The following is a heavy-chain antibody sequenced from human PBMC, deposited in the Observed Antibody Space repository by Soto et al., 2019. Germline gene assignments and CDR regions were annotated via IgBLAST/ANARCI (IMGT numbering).Heavy chain of an antibody. Sequence: GGSLRLSCEASGFTLSYYAINWVRQAPGKGLEWVSLISYDGKKNLYADSVKGRFTISRDNSQNTLFLQMNSLTAEDTALYYCVRVYSTLITSGPNAMDVWGPGITVSVS. CDR2: ISYDGKKN. CDR3: VRVYSTLITSGPNAMDV. D-gene: IGHD3-22*01. CDR1: GFTLSYYA. V-gene: IGHV3-30*01. J-gene: IGHJ6*02.